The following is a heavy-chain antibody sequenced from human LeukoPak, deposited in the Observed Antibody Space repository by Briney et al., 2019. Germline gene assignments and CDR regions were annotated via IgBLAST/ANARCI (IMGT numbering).Heavy chain of an antibody. J-gene: IGHJ4*02. V-gene: IGHV3-74*01. D-gene: IGHD5-12*01. CDR2: VAPDGNTP. CDR3: ARTTKGVATIDY. CDR1: GFTFNNYW. Sequence: GGSLRLSCSASGFTFNNYWMHWVRHAPGKGLVGVSRVAPDGNTPNYADSVKGRFTISRDSAKNTLYLQMNSLRVEDTAVYYCARTTKGVATIDYWGQGTLVTVSS.